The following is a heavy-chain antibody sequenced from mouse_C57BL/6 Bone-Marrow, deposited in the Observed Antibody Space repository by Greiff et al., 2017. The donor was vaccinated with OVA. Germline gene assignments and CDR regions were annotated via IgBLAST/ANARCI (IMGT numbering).Heavy chain of an antibody. J-gene: IGHJ4*01. CDR3: ARDSSPYYYAMDD. Sequence: VQLQQPGAELVKPGASVKLSCKASGYTFTSYWMHWVKQRPGQGLEWIGMIHPNSGSNNYNEKFKSKATLTVDKSSRTDYMQLSSLTSEDSAVYDSARDSSPYYYAMDDWGQGTSVTVSS. D-gene: IGHD1-1*01. V-gene: IGHV1-64*01. CDR2: IHPNSGSN. CDR1: GYTFTSYW.